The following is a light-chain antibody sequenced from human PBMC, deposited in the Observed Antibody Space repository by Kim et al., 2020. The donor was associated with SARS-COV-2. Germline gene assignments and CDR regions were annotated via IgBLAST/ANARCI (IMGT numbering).Light chain of an antibody. J-gene: IGLJ2*01. CDR3: ATWDDSLSPPRV. Sequence: QSAVTQPPSASGTPGQRVSISCSGSRSNIGSNYVSWYQQIPGTAPKLLIYRNDQRPSGVPDRFSGSKSGTSASLAISGLRSEDEAAYYCATWDDSLSPPRVFGGGTKVTVL. CDR1: RSNIGSNY. V-gene: IGLV1-47*01. CDR2: RND.